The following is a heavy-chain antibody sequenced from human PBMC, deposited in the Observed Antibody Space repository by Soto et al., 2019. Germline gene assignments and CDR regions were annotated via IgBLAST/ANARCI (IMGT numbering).Heavy chain of an antibody. D-gene: IGHD6-19*01. CDR1: GFSLTSPAVG. J-gene: IGHJ4*02. V-gene: IGHV2-5*02. CDR3: AHGSGWLSDY. Sequence: QITLKESGPTLVKPTQTLTLTCTFSGFSLTSPAVGVNWIRQPPGKALEWLALIYWDDDKQYSPSLKSRLTITKDPSKNRVVLTMTNMDPVDTATYYCAHGSGWLSDYWGQGTLVTVSS. CDR2: IYWDDDK.